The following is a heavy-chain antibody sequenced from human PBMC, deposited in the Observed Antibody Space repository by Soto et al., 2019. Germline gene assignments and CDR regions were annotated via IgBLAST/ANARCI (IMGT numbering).Heavy chain of an antibody. CDR2: IKSKTDGGTT. V-gene: IGHV3-15*01. CDR1: GFTFSNAW. Sequence: GGSLRLSCAASGFTFSNAWMSWVRQAPGKGLEWVGRIKSKTDGGTTDYAAPVKGRFTISRDDSKNTLYLQMNSLKTKDTAVCYCTTDPGGDAFDIWGQGTMVTVS. J-gene: IGHJ3*02. CDR3: TTDPGGDAFDI.